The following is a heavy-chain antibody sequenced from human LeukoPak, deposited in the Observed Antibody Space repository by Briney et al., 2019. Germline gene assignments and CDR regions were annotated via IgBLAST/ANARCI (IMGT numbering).Heavy chain of an antibody. V-gene: IGHV3-7*01. CDR1: GFTFSSYW. CDR2: IKQDGSEK. D-gene: IGHD3-3*01. Sequence: GGSLRLSCAASGFTFSSYWMSWVRQAPGKGLEWVANIKQDGSEKYYVDSVKGRFTISRDNAKNSLYLQMNSLRAEDTAVYYCARSVLEWLEANWFDPWGQGTLVTVSS. CDR3: ARSVLEWLEANWFDP. J-gene: IGHJ5*02.